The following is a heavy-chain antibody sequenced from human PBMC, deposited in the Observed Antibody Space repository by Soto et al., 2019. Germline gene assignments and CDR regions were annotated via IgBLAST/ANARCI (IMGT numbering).Heavy chain of an antibody. CDR2: INYSGST. J-gene: IGHJ4*02. CDR3: ARRYGSCFDY. V-gene: IGHV4-59*01. Sequence: QVQLQESGPGLVKPSETLSLTCTVSGGSISSYYWSWIRQPPGKGLEWIGYINYSGSTNYNPSLKSRVTLSVDTSKXXFSLKLSSVTAADTAVYFCARRYGSCFDYWGQGTLVAVX. CDR1: GGSISSYY. D-gene: IGHD1-26*01.